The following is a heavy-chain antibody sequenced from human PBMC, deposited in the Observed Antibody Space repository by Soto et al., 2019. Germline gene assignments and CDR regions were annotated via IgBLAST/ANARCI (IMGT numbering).Heavy chain of an antibody. Sequence: ASVKVSCKASGYTFTGYSMHWVRQAPGQGLEWMGWINPNSGGTNYAQKFQGWVTMTRDTSINTAYMELSRLRSDDTAVYYFASSLRGVDYYDSSGYYPLDYWGQGTLVTVSS. J-gene: IGHJ4*02. D-gene: IGHD3-22*01. CDR2: INPNSGGT. CDR1: GYTFTGYS. CDR3: ASSLRGVDYYDSSGYYPLDY. V-gene: IGHV1-2*04.